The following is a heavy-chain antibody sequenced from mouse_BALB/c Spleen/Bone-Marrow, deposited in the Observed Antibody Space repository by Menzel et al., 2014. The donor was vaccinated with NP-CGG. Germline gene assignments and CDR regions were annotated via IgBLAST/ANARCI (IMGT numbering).Heavy chain of an antibody. Sequence: VKLVESGPELVRPGASVKISCKASGYEFSDSWMNWVKQRPGQGLEWIGRIYPGDGDSIYNGKFKGKATLTSDKFSSTAYMQLSSLTSVDSAVYFCARSLSVVTTMDYWGQGTSVTVSS. J-gene: IGHJ4*01. CDR2: IYPGDGDS. CDR3: ARSLSVVTTMDY. V-gene: IGHV1-82*01. D-gene: IGHD1-1*01. CDR1: GYEFSDSW.